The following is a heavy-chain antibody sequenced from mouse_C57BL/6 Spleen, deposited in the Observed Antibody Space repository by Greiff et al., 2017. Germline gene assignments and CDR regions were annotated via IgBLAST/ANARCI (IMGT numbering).Heavy chain of an antibody. J-gene: IGHJ4*01. CDR1: GFTFSSYT. CDR3: ARHEDYYGSSYDFFYAMDY. V-gene: IGHV5-9*01. D-gene: IGHD1-1*01. CDR2: ISGGGGNT. Sequence: EVKLVESGGGLVKPGGSLKLSCAASGFTFSSYTMSWVRQTPEKRLEWVATISGGGGNTYYPDSVKGRFTISRDNAKNTLYLQMSSLRSEDTALYYCARHEDYYGSSYDFFYAMDYWGQGTSVTVSS.